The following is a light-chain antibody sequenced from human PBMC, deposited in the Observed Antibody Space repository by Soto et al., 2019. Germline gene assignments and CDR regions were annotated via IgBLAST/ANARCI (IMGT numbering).Light chain of an antibody. J-gene: IGKJ4*01. CDR2: GAS. CDR1: QSVSSSY. CDR3: QQYGSSPPFT. Sequence: EIVLTQSPGTLSLSPGERATLSCRASQSVSSSYLAWYQQKPGQAPRLLNYGASSRATGIPERFSGSGSGTDFTLTISRLEPEDFAVYYCQQYGSSPPFTFGRGTKVEIK. V-gene: IGKV3-20*01.